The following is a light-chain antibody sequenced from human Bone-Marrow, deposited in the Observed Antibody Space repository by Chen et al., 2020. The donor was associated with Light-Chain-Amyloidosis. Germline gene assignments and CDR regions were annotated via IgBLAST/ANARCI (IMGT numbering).Light chain of an antibody. CDR3: QQDYSFPLS. Sequence: DIQMSQSPSSVSASVGDRVTITCRASRSISNCLAWYQQQPGKAPKLLISDASHLQSGFPSTFSGSGSGTEFTLTITYLQREDSATYYCQQDYSFPLSFGGGTKVEIK. J-gene: IGKJ4*01. V-gene: IGKV1-12*01. CDR1: RSISNC. CDR2: DAS.